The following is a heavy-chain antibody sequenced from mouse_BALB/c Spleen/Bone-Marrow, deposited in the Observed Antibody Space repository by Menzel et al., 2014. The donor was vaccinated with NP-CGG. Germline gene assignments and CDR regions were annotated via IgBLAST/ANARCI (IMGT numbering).Heavy chain of an antibody. CDR3: ARLRGDYDGYAMDY. J-gene: IGHJ4*01. V-gene: IGHV1S34*01. CDR1: GYSFTGYY. Sequence: LVKTGASVKISCKASGYSFTGYYMHWVKQSHGKSFEWIGYISCYNGATSYIQKFKGKATFTVDTSSSTAYMQFNSLTSEDSAVYYCARLRGDYDGYAMDYWGQGTSVTVSS. CDR2: ISCYNGAT. D-gene: IGHD2-4*01.